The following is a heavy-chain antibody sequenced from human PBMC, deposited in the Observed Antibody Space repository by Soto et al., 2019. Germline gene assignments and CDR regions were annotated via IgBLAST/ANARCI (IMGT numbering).Heavy chain of an antibody. Sequence: EVQVLESGGGLVQPGGSLRLSCAASGFTFSSHAMSWVRQAPGKGLEWVSAITGSGGNTYYADSVKGRFTISRDNSKNTLYLQMNSLRAEDTAVYYCARKGTALNWFDPWGQGPLVTVSS. CDR1: GFTFSSHA. J-gene: IGHJ5*02. V-gene: IGHV3-23*01. D-gene: IGHD1-1*01. CDR2: ITGSGGNT. CDR3: ARKGTALNWFDP.